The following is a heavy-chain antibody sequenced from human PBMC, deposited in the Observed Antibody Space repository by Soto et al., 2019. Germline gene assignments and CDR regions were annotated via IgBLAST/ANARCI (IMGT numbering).Heavy chain of an antibody. J-gene: IGHJ4*02. V-gene: IGHV3-11*06. CDR2: ISTNSRYI. CDR1: GFNFSDYY. CDR3: ARGLGGSYFIAY. Sequence: QVQLVESGGGLVKPGGSLRLSCAVSGFNFSDYYMTWIRQAPGKGLEWISYISTNSRYIKYADSIKGRFTISRDNANSSLYLQMNSLRAEDTAIYYCARGLGGSYFIAYWGQGTLVTVSS. D-gene: IGHD3-10*01.